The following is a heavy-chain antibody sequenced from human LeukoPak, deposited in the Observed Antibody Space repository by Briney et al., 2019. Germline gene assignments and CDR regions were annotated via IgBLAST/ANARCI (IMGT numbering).Heavy chain of an antibody. V-gene: IGHV3-21*01. D-gene: IGHD1-26*01. CDR3: ARDWDGGSYYEAFDI. J-gene: IGHJ3*02. CDR1: GFTFSSYS. CDR2: ISSSSSYI. Sequence: GGSLRLSCAASGFTFSSYSMNWVRQAPGKGLEWVSSISSSSSYIYYADSAKGRFTISRDNAKNSLYLQMNSLRAEDTAVYYCARDWDGGSYYEAFDIWGQGTMVTVSS.